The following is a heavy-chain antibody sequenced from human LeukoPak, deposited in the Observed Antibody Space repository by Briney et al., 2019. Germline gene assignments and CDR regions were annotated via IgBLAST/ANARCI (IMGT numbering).Heavy chain of an antibody. Sequence: SETLSLTCTVSGYSISSGYYWGWIRQPPGKGLEWIGSIYHSGSTYYNPSLKSRVTISVDTSKNQFSLKLSSVTAADTAVYYCARVESTRAIDYWGQGTLVTVSS. CDR2: IYHSGST. V-gene: IGHV4-38-2*02. D-gene: IGHD2-2*01. J-gene: IGHJ4*02. CDR3: ARVESTRAIDY. CDR1: GYSISSGYY.